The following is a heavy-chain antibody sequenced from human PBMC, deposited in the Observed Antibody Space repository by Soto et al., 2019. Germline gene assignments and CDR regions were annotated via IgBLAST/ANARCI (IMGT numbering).Heavy chain of an antibody. V-gene: IGHV1-2*02. CDR2: INPNTGGT. J-gene: IGHJ2*01. Sequence: QVQLVQSGAEVKKPGASVKVSCKASGYTFTGYHMHWVRQAPGQGLEWMGWINPNTGGTNSAQKFQGRVTMTRDTSISTAYMELSRLRSDDTAVYYCARDRELYSSVWYGWWYFDLWGRGTLVTVSS. CDR1: GYTFTGYH. CDR3: ARDRELYSSVWYGWWYFDL. D-gene: IGHD6-19*01.